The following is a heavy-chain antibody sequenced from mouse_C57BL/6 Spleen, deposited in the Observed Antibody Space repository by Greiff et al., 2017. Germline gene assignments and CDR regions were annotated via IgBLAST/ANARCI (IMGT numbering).Heavy chain of an antibody. J-gene: IGHJ1*03. D-gene: IGHD1-1*01. CDR2: IDPSDSET. CDR1: GYTFTSYW. V-gene: IGHV1-52*01. CDR3: ARGRGSSAGWYFDV. Sequence: VKLQQPGAELVRPGSSVKLSCKASGYTFTSYWMHWVKQRPIQGLEWIGNIDPSDSETHYNQKFKDKATLTVDKSSSTAYMQLSSLTSEDSAVYYCARGRGSSAGWYFDVWGTGTTVTVSS.